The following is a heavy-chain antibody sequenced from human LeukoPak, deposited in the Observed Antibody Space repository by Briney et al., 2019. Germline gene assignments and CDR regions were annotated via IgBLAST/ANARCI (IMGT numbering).Heavy chain of an antibody. V-gene: IGHV4-59*08. CDR3: ARHAGAAGPFDY. Sequence: SVTLSLTCTVSGGSISSYYWGWIRQPPGKGLEWMGYIYYGGSTNYKPSLKRRVTISVDTSKNQFSLKLSSVTAADTAVYSCARHAGAAGPFDYWGQGTLVTVSS. D-gene: IGHD6-13*01. CDR2: IYYGGST. J-gene: IGHJ4*02. CDR1: GGSISSYY.